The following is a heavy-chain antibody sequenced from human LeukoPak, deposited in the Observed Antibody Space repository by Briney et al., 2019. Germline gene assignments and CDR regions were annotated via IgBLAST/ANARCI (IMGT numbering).Heavy chain of an antibody. Sequence: PSETLSLTCTVSGYSISSGYYWGWIRQPPGKGLEWIGSIYHSGSTYYNPSLKSRVTISVDTSKNQFSLKLSSVTAADTAVYYRARADYSSTWSHDYYYMDVWGKGTTVTVS. CDR1: GYSISSGYY. V-gene: IGHV4-38-2*02. D-gene: IGHD6-13*01. J-gene: IGHJ6*03. CDR2: IYHSGST. CDR3: ARADYSSTWSHDYYYMDV.